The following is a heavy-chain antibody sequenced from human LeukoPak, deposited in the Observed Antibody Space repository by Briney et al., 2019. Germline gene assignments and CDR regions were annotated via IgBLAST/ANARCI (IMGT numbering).Heavy chain of an antibody. CDR2: ISTYNANT. CDR1: GYIFTSYG. V-gene: IGHV1-18*01. D-gene: IGHD6-19*01. Sequence: GASVKVSCKASGYIFTSYGISWVRQAPGQGLEWMGWISTYNANTNYAQKLQGRVTMTTDTSTGTVYMELSSLRSDDTAVYYCAVQVAGTVYWGQETLVTVSS. J-gene: IGHJ4*02. CDR3: AVQVAGTVY.